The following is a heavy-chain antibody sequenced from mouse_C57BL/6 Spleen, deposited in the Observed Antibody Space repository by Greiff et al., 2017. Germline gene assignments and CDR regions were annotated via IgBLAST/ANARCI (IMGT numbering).Heavy chain of an antibody. J-gene: IGHJ4*01. Sequence: EVKVVESGGGLVKPGGSLKLSCAASGFTFSDYGMHWVRQAPEKGLEWVAYISSGSSTIYYADTVKGRFTISRDNAKNTLFLQMTSLRSEDTAMYYCAKGGTTVVALYYYAMDYWGQGTSVTVSS. V-gene: IGHV5-17*01. CDR3: AKGGTTVVALYYYAMDY. D-gene: IGHD1-1*01. CDR2: ISSGSSTI. CDR1: GFTFSDYG.